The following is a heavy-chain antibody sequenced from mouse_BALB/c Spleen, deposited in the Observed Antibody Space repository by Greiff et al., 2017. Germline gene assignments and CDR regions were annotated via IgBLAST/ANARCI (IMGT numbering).Heavy chain of an antibody. D-gene: IGHD1-1*01. V-gene: IGHV3-8*02. CDR2: ISYSGST. CDR3: AREKDYGSSPDY. J-gene: IGHJ2*01. CDR1: GDSITSGY. Sequence: EVMLVESGPSLVKPSQTLSLTCSVTGDSITSGYWNWIRKFPGNKLEYMGYISYSGSTYYNPSLKSRISITRDTSKNQYYLQLNSVTTEDTATYYCAREKDYGSSPDYWGQGTTLTVSS.